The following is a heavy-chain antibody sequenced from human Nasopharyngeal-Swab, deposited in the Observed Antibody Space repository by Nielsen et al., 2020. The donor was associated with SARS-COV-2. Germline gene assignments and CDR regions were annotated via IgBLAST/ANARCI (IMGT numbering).Heavy chain of an antibody. Sequence: VREVPGKGLEWVAVISYDGSNKYYADSVKGRFTISRDNSKNTLYLQMNSLRAEDTAVYYCAAALTDDFDYWGQGTLVTVSS. J-gene: IGHJ4*02. V-gene: IGHV3-30*04. CDR2: ISYDGSNK. D-gene: IGHD1-20*01. CDR3: AAALTDDFDY.